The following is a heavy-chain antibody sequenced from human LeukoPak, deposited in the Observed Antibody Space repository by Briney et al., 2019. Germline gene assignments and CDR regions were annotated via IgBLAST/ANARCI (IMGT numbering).Heavy chain of an antibody. CDR2: IYYSGST. V-gene: IGHV4-59*08. D-gene: IGHD5-24*01. J-gene: IGHJ1*01. Sequence: SETLSLTCTVSGGSISSYYWSWIRQPPGKGLEWIGYIYYSGSTNYNPSLKSRVTISVDTSKNQFSLKLSSVTAADMAVYYCARHDGYNREYFQHWGQGTLVTVSS. CDR1: GGSISSYY. CDR3: ARHDGYNREYFQH.